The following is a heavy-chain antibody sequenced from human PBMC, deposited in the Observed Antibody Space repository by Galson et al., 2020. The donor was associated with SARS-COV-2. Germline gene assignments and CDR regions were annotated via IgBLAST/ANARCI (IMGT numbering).Heavy chain of an antibody. CDR1: GFTFSSYG. J-gene: IGHJ5*02. V-gene: IGHV3-33*06. Sequence: GGSLRLSCAASGFTFSSYGMHWVRQAPAKGLEWVAVIWSDGSNKYYADSVKGRFTISRDNSKNTLYLQMNSLRAEDTAVYYCAKGANWFDPWGQGTLVTVSS. CDR2: IWSDGSNK. CDR3: AKGANWFDP.